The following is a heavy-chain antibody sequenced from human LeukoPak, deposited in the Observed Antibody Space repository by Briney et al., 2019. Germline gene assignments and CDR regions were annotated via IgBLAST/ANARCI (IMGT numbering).Heavy chain of an antibody. D-gene: IGHD6-13*01. CDR3: ARAWGAAAGLGFDY. J-gene: IGHJ4*02. V-gene: IGHV4-4*02. Sequence: SETLSLTCAVSGGSISSSNWWSWVRQPPGKGLEWIGEIYHSGSTSYNPSLKSRVTISVDKSKNQFSLKLSSVTAADTAVYYCARAWGAAAGLGFDYWGQGTLVTVSS. CDR1: GGSISSSNW. CDR2: IYHSGST.